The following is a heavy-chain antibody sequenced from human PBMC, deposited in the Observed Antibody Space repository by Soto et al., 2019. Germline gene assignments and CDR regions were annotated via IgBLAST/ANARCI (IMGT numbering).Heavy chain of an antibody. CDR1: GFTFSSYA. J-gene: IGHJ3*02. Sequence: PGGSLRLSCSASGFTFSSYAMHWVRQAPGKGLEYVSAISSNGGSTYYADSVKGRFTISRDNSKNTLYLQMSSLRAEDTAVYYCVTSMVRGVADDAFDIWGQGTMVTVSS. D-gene: IGHD3-10*01. CDR2: ISSNGGST. V-gene: IGHV3-64D*08. CDR3: VTSMVRGVADDAFDI.